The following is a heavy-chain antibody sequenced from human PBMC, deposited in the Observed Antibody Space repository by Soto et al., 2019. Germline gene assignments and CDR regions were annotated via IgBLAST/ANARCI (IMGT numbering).Heavy chain of an antibody. J-gene: IGHJ5*02. CDR3: ARLRVGATIDP. Sequence: SETLSLTCAVSGGSISSGGYSWSWIRQPPGKGLEWIGYIYHSGSTYYNPSLKSRVTISVDRSKNQFSLKLSSVTAADTAVYYCARLRVGATIDPWGQGTLVTVSS. V-gene: IGHV4-30-2*01. CDR1: GGSISSGGYS. CDR2: IYHSGST. D-gene: IGHD1-26*01.